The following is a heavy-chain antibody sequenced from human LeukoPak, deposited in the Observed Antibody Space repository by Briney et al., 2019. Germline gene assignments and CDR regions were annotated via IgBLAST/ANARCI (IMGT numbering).Heavy chain of an antibody. CDR1: GLTFSSND. CDR3: AKGGWLEY. V-gene: IGHV3-23*01. J-gene: IGHJ4*02. D-gene: IGHD2-15*01. Sequence: GGSLRLSCAASGLTFSSNDMSWVRQAPGKGLDWVSAITEGGGNTYYADSVKGRFTISRDDSKSTLYLQMNSLTAEDTAVSYCAKGGWLEYWGQGTLVTVSS. CDR2: ITEGGGNT.